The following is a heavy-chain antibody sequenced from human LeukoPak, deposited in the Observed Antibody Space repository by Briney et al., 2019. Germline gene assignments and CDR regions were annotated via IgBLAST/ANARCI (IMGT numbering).Heavy chain of an antibody. CDR3: ARGRQLWSFSAFDI. CDR2: ISSGSSYI. J-gene: IGHJ3*02. D-gene: IGHD5-18*01. CDR1: GFTFSDYY. Sequence: PGGSLRLSCAASGFTFSDYYMSWIRQAPGKGLEWVSSISSGSSYIYYADSVKGRFTISRDNAKSSLYLQMNSLRAEDTAVYYCARGRQLWSFSAFDIWGQGTMVTVSS. V-gene: IGHV3-11*06.